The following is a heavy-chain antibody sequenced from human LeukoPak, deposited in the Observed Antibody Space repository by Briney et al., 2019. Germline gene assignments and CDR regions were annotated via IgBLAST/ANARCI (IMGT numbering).Heavy chain of an antibody. CDR2: IRYDGINK. J-gene: IGHJ4*02. CDR1: GSNFSSYG. D-gene: IGHD3-10*01. Sequence: GGSLRLSCAACGSNFSSYGMHWVRQAPGKGREWVAFIRYDGINKYYADSVKGRFTISRDNSKNTLYLQMNSLRAEDTAVYYCARALWFGETFPAYWGQGTLVTVSS. V-gene: IGHV3-30*02. CDR3: ARALWFGETFPAY.